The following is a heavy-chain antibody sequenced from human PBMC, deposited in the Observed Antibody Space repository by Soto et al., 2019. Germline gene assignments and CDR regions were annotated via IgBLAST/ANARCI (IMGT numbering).Heavy chain of an antibody. V-gene: IGHV1-46*01. J-gene: IGHJ6*02. CDR1: GYTFTGYY. D-gene: IGHD3-3*01. Sequence: ASVKVSCKASGYTFTGYYMHWVRQAPGQGLEWMGIINPSGGSTSYAQKFQGRVTMTRDTSTSTVYMELSSLRSEDTAVYYCAREGSDITIFGVVIIDHTDYYYYGMDVWGQGTTVTVSS. CDR3: AREGSDITIFGVVIIDHTDYYYYGMDV. CDR2: INPSGGST.